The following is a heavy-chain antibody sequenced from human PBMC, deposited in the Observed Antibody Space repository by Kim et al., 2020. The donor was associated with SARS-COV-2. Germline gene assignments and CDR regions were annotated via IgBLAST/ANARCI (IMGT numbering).Heavy chain of an antibody. J-gene: IGHJ5*02. CDR1: SDSMSSYY. CDR3: ARSEGRGSWRPLEP. D-gene: IGHD1-1*01. CDR2: IYYSGNT. Sequence: SETLSLTCAISSDSMSSYYWSWIRHLPGRGLEWIGYIYYSGNTDYNPSLKSRVSISGDTSKGHFSLDVTSLTASDTAVYYCARSEGRGSWRPLEPWGQG. V-gene: IGHV4-59*01.